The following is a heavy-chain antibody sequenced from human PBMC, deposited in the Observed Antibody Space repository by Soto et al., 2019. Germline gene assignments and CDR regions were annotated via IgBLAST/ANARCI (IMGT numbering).Heavy chain of an antibody. V-gene: IGHV4-4*02. CDR1: GASMSSSNS. CDR2: IFYSGST. J-gene: IGHJ5*02. CDR3: ARGALVALVGFSTARSDNWFDP. D-gene: IGHD2-8*02. Sequence: QVHLQESGPRLVKPSGTLSLTCAVSGASMSSSNSWAWVRQSPGQGLEWIGEIFYSGSTKYNPSLNSRVSISVDTSKNQFSLNLTSATAADTAVYYCARGALVALVGFSTARSDNWFDPWGQGTLVTVSS.